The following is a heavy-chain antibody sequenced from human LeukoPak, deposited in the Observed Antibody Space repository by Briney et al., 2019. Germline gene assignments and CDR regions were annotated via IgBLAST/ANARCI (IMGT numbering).Heavy chain of an antibody. D-gene: IGHD3-10*01. CDR1: GFTFSSYA. CDR3: AKSSSMVRGVISAFDI. J-gene: IGHJ3*02. V-gene: IGHV3-23*01. Sequence: GGSLRLSCAASGFTFSSYAMSWVRQAPGKGLEWVSAISGNGGSTYYADSVKGRFTISRDNSKNTLYLQMNSLRAEDTAVYYCAKSSSMVRGVISAFDIWGQGTMVTVSS. CDR2: ISGNGGST.